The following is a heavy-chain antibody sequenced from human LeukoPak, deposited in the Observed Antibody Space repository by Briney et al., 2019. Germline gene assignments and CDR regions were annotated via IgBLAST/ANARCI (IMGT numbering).Heavy chain of an antibody. CDR1: NGSISSDTYF. J-gene: IGHJ5*02. CDR3: AKGAGPPWFDP. CDR2: ISSSGIS. Sequence: TSETLSLTCTVSNGSISSDTYFWSWIRQPAGKGLEWIGRISSSGISHYIPSRKSRVTISIDTSRNQFSMNLNSVTAADTAVYYCAKGAGPPWFDPWGQGTLVTVSS. D-gene: IGHD6-19*01. V-gene: IGHV4-61*02.